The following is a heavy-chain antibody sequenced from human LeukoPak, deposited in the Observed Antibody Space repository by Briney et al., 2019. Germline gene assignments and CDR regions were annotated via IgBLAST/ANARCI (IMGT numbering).Heavy chain of an antibody. CDR1: GFTFSSYA. J-gene: IGHJ4*02. CDR2: ISYDGSNK. Sequence: GGSLRLSCAASGFTFSSYAMSWVRQAPGKGLEWVAVISYDGSNKYYADSVKGRFTISRDNSKNTLYLQMNSLRAEDTAVYYCARVLNSYGYSALDYWGQGTLVTVSS. CDR3: ARVLNSYGYSALDY. D-gene: IGHD5-18*01. V-gene: IGHV3-30-3*01.